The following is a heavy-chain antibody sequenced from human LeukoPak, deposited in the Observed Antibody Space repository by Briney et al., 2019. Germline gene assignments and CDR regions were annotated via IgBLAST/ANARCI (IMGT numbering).Heavy chain of an antibody. J-gene: IGHJ6*02. CDR1: GFTFSSYG. CDR2: IWYDGSNK. Sequence: GGSLRLSCAASGFTFSSYGMHWVRQAPGKGLEWAAVIWYDGSNKYYADSVKGRFTISRDNSKNTLYLQMNSLRAEDTAVYYCARDRYYYGSGSFLSSLYYYYYYGMDVWGQGTTVTVSS. CDR3: ARDRYYYGSGSFLSSLYYYYYYGMDV. V-gene: IGHV3-33*01. D-gene: IGHD3-10*01.